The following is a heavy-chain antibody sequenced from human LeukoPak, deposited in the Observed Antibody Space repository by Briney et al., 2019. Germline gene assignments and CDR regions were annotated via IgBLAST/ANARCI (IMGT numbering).Heavy chain of an antibody. CDR2: TSSTGGST. CDR3: ARGYSSLDP. Sequence: PGGSLRLSCAASGFTFSSYAMSWVRQAPGKGLEWVSGTSSTGGSTYYADSVKGRFTISRDNSKNTLYLHMNSLTAEDTAVYYCARGYSSLDPWGQGTLVTVSS. J-gene: IGHJ5*02. CDR1: GFTFSSYA. V-gene: IGHV3-23*01. D-gene: IGHD6-19*01.